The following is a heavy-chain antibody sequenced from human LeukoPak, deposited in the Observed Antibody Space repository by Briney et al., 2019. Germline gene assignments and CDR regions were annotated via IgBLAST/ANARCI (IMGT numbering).Heavy chain of an antibody. CDR3: ARDLWSGSYIDAFDI. CDR2: INPSGGNT. V-gene: IGHV1-46*01. J-gene: IGHJ3*02. Sequence: ASVKVSCKASGYTLSGYYMHWVRQAPGQGLEWRGLINPSGGNTSYAQKFQARVTMTRDTSTSTVYMELSSLRSEDTAVYYCARDLWSGSYIDAFDIWGQGTMVTVSS. D-gene: IGHD1-26*01. CDR1: GYTLSGYY.